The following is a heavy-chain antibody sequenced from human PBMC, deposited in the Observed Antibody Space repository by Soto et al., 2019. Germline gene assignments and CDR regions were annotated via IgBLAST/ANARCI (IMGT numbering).Heavy chain of an antibody. Sequence: PSETLSLTSTVSGGYISIGDYYWTWLRQPPGKGLEWIGYIYYSGSTYYNPSLKSRVTISVDTSKNQFSLKLSSVTAADTAVYYCARVDGSGYQPFDYWGQGTLVTVSS. CDR2: IYYSGST. CDR3: ARVDGSGYQPFDY. CDR1: GGYISIGDYY. D-gene: IGHD3-22*01. V-gene: IGHV4-30-4*01. J-gene: IGHJ4*02.